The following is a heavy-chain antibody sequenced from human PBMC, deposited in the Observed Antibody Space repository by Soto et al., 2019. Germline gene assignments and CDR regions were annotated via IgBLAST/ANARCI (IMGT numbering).Heavy chain of an antibody. D-gene: IGHD2-15*01. V-gene: IGHV3-7*01. CDR2: IKQDGSEI. CDR3: ARDPVCSGGSCYDY. CDR1: GFTFSRYW. J-gene: IGHJ4*02. Sequence: AGGSLRLSCAASGFTFSRYWMTWVRQAPGKGLEWVVNIKQDGSEIYYVDSVKGRFTISRDNAESSLYLQMNSLRAEDTAVYYCARDPVCSGGSCYDYWGQGTLVTVSS.